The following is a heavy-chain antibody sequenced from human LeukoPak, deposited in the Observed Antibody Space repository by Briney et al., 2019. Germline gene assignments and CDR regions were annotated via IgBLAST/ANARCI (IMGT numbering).Heavy chain of an antibody. D-gene: IGHD6-13*01. J-gene: IGHJ5*02. CDR3: ARCEDIAAAGAFDP. Sequence: SETLSLTCTVSGGSISSYYWSWIRQPPGKGLERIGYIYYSGSTNYNPSLKSRVTISVDTSKNQFSLKLSSVTAADTAVYYCARCEDIAAAGAFDPWGQGTLVTVSS. CDR1: GGSISSYY. CDR2: IYYSGST. V-gene: IGHV4-59*01.